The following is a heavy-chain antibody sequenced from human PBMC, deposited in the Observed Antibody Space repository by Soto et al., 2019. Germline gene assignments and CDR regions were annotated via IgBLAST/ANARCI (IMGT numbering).Heavy chain of an antibody. D-gene: IGHD6-13*01. CDR1: GFTFSDYY. V-gene: IGHV3-11*06. Sequence: GSLRLSCAASGFTFSDYYMSWIRQAPGKGLEWVSYISSSSSYTNYADSVKGRFTISRDNAKNSLYLQMNSLRAEDTAVYYCARVRLSGYSSSWYFDYWGQGTLVTVSS. J-gene: IGHJ4*02. CDR3: ARVRLSGYSSSWYFDY. CDR2: ISSSSSYT.